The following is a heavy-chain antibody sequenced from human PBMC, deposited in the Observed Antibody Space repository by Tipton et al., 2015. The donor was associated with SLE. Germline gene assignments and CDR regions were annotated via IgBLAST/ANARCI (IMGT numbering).Heavy chain of an antibody. CDR1: GGSISSGY. CDR3: ARARRFLEWLSPHFFDY. D-gene: IGHD3-3*01. Sequence: TLSLTCTVSGGSISSGYWSWIRQFPGKGLEWIGYIYDSGSTNYNPSVKSRLTISVDTSKNQFSLKLSSVTAADTAVYYCARARRFLEWLSPHFFDYWGQGTLVTVSS. V-gene: IGHV4-59*12. CDR2: IYDSGST. J-gene: IGHJ4*02.